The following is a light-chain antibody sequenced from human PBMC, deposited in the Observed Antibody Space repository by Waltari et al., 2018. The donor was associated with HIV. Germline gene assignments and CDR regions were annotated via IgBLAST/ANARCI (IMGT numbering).Light chain of an antibody. J-gene: IGLJ3*02. CDR1: SSNIGINY. CDR2: DND. CDR3: GTWDSSLSVWL. Sequence: QSVLTQPPSVSAAPGQTVTIPCSGSSSNIGINYVSWYRQLPGTAPKLLIYDNDKRPSGIPDRFSGSKSGTSATLGITGLQTGDEADYYCGTWDSSLSVWLFGGGTKLTVL. V-gene: IGLV1-51*01.